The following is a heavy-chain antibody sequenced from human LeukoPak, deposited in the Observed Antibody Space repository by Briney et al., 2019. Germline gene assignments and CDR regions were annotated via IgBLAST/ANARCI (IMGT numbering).Heavy chain of an antibody. CDR1: GGTFSSYA. V-gene: IGHV1-69*06. Sequence: SVKVSCKASGGTFSSYAISWVRQAPGQGLEWMGGIIPIFGTANYAQKFQGRVTITADKSTSTAYMELSSLRSEDMAVYYCARVSLARTSWFDPWGQGTLVTVSS. J-gene: IGHJ5*02. CDR2: IIPIFGTA. CDR3: ARVSLARTSWFDP. D-gene: IGHD3-16*02.